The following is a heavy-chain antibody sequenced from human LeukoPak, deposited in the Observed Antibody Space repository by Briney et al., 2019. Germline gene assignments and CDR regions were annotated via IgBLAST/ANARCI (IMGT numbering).Heavy chain of an antibody. V-gene: IGHV3-30*02. CDR1: GFPFSSYG. Sequence: PGGALRLSCAASGFPFSSYGMYWVRQTPDRGLEWVAYLRKDATNSNYVDSVRGRFTLSRDNSKNTLKLQIKRLRVEDWHGYYCTSGRRTRGTLEYWGQGTLVTV. D-gene: IGHD3-10*01. CDR3: TSGRRTRGTLEY. CDR2: LRKDATNS. J-gene: IGHJ4*02.